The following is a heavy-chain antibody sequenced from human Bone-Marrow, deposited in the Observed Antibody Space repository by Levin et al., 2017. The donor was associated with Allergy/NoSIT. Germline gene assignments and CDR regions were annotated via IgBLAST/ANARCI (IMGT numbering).Heavy chain of an antibody. D-gene: IGHD5-12*01. V-gene: IGHV4-34*01. CDR1: GGSFSGYY. Sequence: SETLSLTCAVYGGSFSGYYWSWIRQPPGKGLEWIGEINHSGSTNYNPSLKSRVTISVDTSKNQFSLKLSSVTAADTAVYYCARRGGYDSNFNYWGQGTLVTVSS. CDR2: INHSGST. J-gene: IGHJ4*02. CDR3: ARRGGYDSNFNY.